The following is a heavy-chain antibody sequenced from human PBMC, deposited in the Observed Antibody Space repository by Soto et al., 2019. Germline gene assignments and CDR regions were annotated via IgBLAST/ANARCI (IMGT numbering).Heavy chain of an antibody. J-gene: IGHJ6*02. D-gene: IGHD3-10*01. CDR1: GGSISSSSYY. Sequence: SETLSLTCTVSGGSISSSSYYWGWIRQRPGKGLEWIGEINHSGSTNYNPSLKSRVTISVDNAKNSLYLQMNSLRGEDTALYYSAKDMRGGSRSSRYYYGLDVWGQGTTVTVSS. V-gene: IGHV4-39*07. CDR2: INHSGST. CDR3: AKDMRGGSRSSRYYYGLDV.